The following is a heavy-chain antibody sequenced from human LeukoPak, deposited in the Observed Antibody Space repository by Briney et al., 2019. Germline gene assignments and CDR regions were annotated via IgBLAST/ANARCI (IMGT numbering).Heavy chain of an antibody. V-gene: IGHV4-59*01. CDR2: IYYSGST. CDR3: ARQWGRGVAVAWPNSGFDP. Sequence: PSETLSLTCTVSGGSISSYYWSWIRQPPGKGLEWIGYIYYSGSTNYNPSLKSRVTISVDTSKNQFSLKLSSVTAADTAVYYCARQWGRGVAVAWPNSGFDPWGQGTLVTGSS. CDR1: GGSISSYY. D-gene: IGHD6-19*01. J-gene: IGHJ5*02.